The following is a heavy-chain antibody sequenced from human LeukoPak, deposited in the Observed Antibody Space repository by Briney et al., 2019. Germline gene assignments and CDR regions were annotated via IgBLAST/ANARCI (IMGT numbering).Heavy chain of an antibody. Sequence: SETLSLTCAVSADSFSSHYWTWIRQSPGKGLEWIGYISYIGSTNYNPSLKSRVTFSIDASKNQFSLKLRSVTAADTAVYYCARDLVTVTKGFDIWGQGTMVSVSS. CDR3: ARDLVTVTKGFDI. D-gene: IGHD4-17*01. V-gene: IGHV4-59*11. CDR2: ISYIGST. J-gene: IGHJ3*02. CDR1: ADSFSSHY.